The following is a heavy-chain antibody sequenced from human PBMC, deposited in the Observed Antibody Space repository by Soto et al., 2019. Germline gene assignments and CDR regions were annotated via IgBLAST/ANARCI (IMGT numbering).Heavy chain of an antibody. CDR2: IYWDDDK. CDR3: AHRVLRSVFGLVTTTAIYFDF. D-gene: IGHD3-3*01. Sequence: QITLNESGPTVVRPTETLTLTCRFSGFSLTTSGVGVGWIRQSPGKAPEWLALIYWDDDKRYSASLKSRLTINKDTSKKQVVLTVSDLHPTDTATYYCAHRVLRSVFGLVTTTAIYFDFWGQGTPVAVSS. V-gene: IGHV2-5*02. J-gene: IGHJ4*02. CDR1: GFSLTTSGVG.